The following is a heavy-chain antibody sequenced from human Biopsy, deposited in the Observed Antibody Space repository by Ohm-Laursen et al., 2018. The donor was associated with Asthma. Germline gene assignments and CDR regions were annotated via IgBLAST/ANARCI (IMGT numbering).Heavy chain of an antibody. CDR1: GGAMSTSGSY. J-gene: IGHJ2*01. CDR2: IYYSGRT. CDR3: ARAVSSSSYWYFDL. D-gene: IGHD6-6*01. V-gene: IGHV4-39*02. Sequence: GTLSLTWIVSGGAMSTSGSYWGWIRQSPGKGLEWIGSIYYSGRTYYNPSLESRVTISEDTSKNHFSLKGTFVTAADTAVYYCARAVSSSSYWYFDLWGRGDLVTVSS.